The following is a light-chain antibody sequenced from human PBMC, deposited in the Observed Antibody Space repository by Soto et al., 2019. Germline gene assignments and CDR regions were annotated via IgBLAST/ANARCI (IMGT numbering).Light chain of an antibody. CDR3: CSYVGSDSSFV. V-gene: IGLV2-11*01. CDR1: SNEVGGYNF. J-gene: IGLJ1*01. Sequence: QSVLTQPRAVSGSPGQSVTISCTGTSNEVGGYNFVSWYQQHPGKVPKLIIYDVSIRPSGVPDRFSGSKSGITASLTISGLQAEDEADYYCCSYVGSDSSFVFGSGTKVTVL. CDR2: DVS.